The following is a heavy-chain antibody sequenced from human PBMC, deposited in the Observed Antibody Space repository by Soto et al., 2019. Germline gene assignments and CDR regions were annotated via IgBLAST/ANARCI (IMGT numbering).Heavy chain of an antibody. Sequence: QVQLVESGGGLVKPGGSLRLSCAASGFTLSDYYMIWIRQAPGKGLEWVSYISSSGSTIYYADSVKGRFTISRDNAKNSLYLQMNSLRAEDTAVYYCARDQWYHDYGDYRDAFDIWGQGTMVTVSS. J-gene: IGHJ3*02. D-gene: IGHD4-17*01. CDR3: ARDQWYHDYGDYRDAFDI. CDR2: ISSSGSTI. V-gene: IGHV3-11*01. CDR1: GFTLSDYY.